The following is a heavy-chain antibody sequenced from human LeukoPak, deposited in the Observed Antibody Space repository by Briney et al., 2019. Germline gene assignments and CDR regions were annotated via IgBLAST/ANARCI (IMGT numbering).Heavy chain of an antibody. V-gene: IGHV1-46*01. CDR2: INPSGGST. CDR3: ARDIVVVAASTYWYFDY. D-gene: IGHD2-15*01. J-gene: IGHJ4*02. Sequence: GASVKVSCKASGYTFTSYYMHWVRQAPGQGLEWMGIINPSGGSTSYAQKLQGRVTMTTDTSTSTAYMELRSLRSDDTAVYYCARDIVVVAASTYWYFDYWGQGTLVTVSS. CDR1: GYTFTSYY.